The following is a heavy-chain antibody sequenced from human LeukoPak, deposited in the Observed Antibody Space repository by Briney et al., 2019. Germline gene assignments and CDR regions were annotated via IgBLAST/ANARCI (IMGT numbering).Heavy chain of an antibody. J-gene: IGHJ4*02. D-gene: IGHD3-22*01. CDR2: IYPGDSDT. CDR3: AKPHYDSSGYYSDY. Sequence: GESLKISCKGSGYSFTSYWIGWVLQMPGKGLESVGIIYPGDSDTRYSPSFQGQVTISADKSISTAYLQWSSLKASDTAMYYCAKPHYDSSGYYSDYWGQGTLVTVSS. CDR1: GYSFTSYW. V-gene: IGHV5-51*01.